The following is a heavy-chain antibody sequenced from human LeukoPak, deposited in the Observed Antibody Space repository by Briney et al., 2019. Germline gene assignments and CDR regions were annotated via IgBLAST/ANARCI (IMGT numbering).Heavy chain of an antibody. Sequence: GGSLRLSCAASGFTFSSYAMSWVRQAPGKGLEWVSALSGSGGRTYYADSVKGRFTISRDNSKNTLYLQMNSLRAEDTAVYCCAKDRVGAILYFDYWGQGTLVTVSS. CDR1: GFTFSSYA. J-gene: IGHJ4*02. CDR2: LSGSGGRT. V-gene: IGHV3-23*01. CDR3: AKDRVGAILYFDY. D-gene: IGHD1-26*01.